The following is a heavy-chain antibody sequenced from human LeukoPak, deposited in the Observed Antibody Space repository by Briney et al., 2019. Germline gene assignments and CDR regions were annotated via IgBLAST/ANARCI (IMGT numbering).Heavy chain of an antibody. J-gene: IGHJ4*02. CDR1: GFTFSSYA. D-gene: IGHD3-22*01. Sequence: GGSLRLSCAASGFTFSSYAMSWVRQAPGKGLEWVSAISGSGASTYYADSVKGRFTISRDNSKSTLYLQMNSLRAEDTAVYHCAGDLGYYDGSGYFPYYFEKWGQGILVTVSS. CDR2: ISGSGAST. CDR3: AGDLGYYDGSGYFPYYFEK. V-gene: IGHV3-23*01.